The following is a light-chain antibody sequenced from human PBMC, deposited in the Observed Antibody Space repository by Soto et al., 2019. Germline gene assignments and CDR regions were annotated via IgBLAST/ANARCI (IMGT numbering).Light chain of an antibody. J-gene: IGLJ2*01. Sequence: QSALTQPPSASGSPGQSVTISCTGTSSDVGDYNCVSWYQQHPGKAPKVVIYEVDKRPSGVPDRVSGSKSGKTASLTVSGLEAEDESYYSCNSYAGSNLSIFGGGTKLTVL. V-gene: IGLV2-8*01. CDR1: SSDVGDYNC. CDR3: NSYAGSNLSI. CDR2: EVD.